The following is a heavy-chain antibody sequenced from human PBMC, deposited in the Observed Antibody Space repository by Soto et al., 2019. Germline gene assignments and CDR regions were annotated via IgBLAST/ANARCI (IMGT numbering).Heavy chain of an antibody. Sequence: QVQLVESGGGVVQPGRSLRLSCAASGFTFSSFGMFWVRQAPGRGLEWVTFIRYDGSYKYYAESVTGRFTISRDNSRNTLYLQMNSLRADDTAVYYCARRGVSQNHYYDGMDVWGQGTTVTVSS. CDR3: ARRGVSQNHYYDGMDV. CDR2: IRYDGSYK. J-gene: IGHJ6*02. V-gene: IGHV3-33*01. CDR1: GFTFSSFG.